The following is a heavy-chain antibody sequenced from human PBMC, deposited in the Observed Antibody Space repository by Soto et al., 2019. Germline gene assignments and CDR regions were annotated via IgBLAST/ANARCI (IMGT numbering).Heavy chain of an antibody. J-gene: IGHJ4*02. CDR3: AKSQEVGAHFFDS. Sequence: TGGSLRLSCEASGFTFSGLDMHWVRQPPGKGLEWVSSIGTAGDTYYAVSVKGRFTISRDNAKNSLSLQMNSLRAGDRAVYFCAKSQEVGAHFFDSWGQGTQVTVSS. CDR2: IGTAGDT. D-gene: IGHD2-15*01. V-gene: IGHV3-13*01. CDR1: GFTFSGLD.